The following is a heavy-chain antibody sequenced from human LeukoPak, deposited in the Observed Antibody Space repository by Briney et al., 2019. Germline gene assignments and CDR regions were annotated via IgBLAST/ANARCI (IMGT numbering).Heavy chain of an antibody. Sequence: SETLSLTCTVSGGSIISSSYYWGWIRQPPGKGLEWIGSIYYTGSTYYNPSLRSRVTMSVDTSRNQFSLKLSSVTAADTAVYYCARDHCGGDCYSTDGPTGDFDYWGQGTLVTASS. J-gene: IGHJ4*02. V-gene: IGHV4-39*07. CDR3: ARDHCGGDCYSTDGPTGDFDY. CDR2: IYYTGST. D-gene: IGHD2-21*02. CDR1: GGSIISSSYY.